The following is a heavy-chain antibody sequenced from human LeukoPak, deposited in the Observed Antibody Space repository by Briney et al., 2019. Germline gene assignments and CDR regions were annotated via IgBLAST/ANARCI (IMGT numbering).Heavy chain of an antibody. CDR2: IYYSGST. Sequence: PSETLSLTCTVSGGSISSSSYYWGWIRQPPGKGLEWIGSIYYSGSTNYNPSLKSRVTISVDTSKNQFSLKLSSVTAADTAVYYCARGLEVGIAFDIWGQGTMVTVSS. CDR3: ARGLEVGIAFDI. J-gene: IGHJ3*02. CDR1: GGSISSSSYY. D-gene: IGHD1-26*01. V-gene: IGHV4-39*07.